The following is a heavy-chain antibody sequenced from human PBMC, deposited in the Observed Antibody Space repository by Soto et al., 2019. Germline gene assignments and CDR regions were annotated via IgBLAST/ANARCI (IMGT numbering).Heavy chain of an antibody. D-gene: IGHD6-13*01. CDR1: GYTFTSYD. J-gene: IGHJ6*03. Sequence: ASVKVSCKASGYTFTSYDINWVRQATGQGLEWMGWMNPNSGNTGYAQKFQGRVTMTRNTSISTAYMELSSLRSEDTAVYYCARGPGSWYYYYMDVWGKGATVTVSS. CDR3: ARGPGSWYYYYMDV. V-gene: IGHV1-8*01. CDR2: MNPNSGNT.